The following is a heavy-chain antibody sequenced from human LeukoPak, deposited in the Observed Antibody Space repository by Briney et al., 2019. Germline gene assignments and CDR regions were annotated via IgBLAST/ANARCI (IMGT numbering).Heavy chain of an antibody. CDR3: ARAPYNWNDGAGDY. J-gene: IGHJ4*02. V-gene: IGHV4-4*02. Sequence: SGTLSLTCAVSGGSISSSNWWSWVRQPPGKGLEWIGEIYHSGSTNYNPSPKSRVTISVDKSKNQFSLKLSSVTAADTAVYYCARAPYNWNDGAGDYWGQGTLVTVSS. D-gene: IGHD1-20*01. CDR2: IYHSGST. CDR1: GGSISSSNW.